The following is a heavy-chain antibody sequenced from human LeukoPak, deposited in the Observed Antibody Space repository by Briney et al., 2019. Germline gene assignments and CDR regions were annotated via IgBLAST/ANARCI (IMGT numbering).Heavy chain of an antibody. J-gene: IGHJ4*02. CDR1: GYTFTGXX. Sequence: ASVKVSCKASGYTFTGXXXXXXXQAXXXXXXXXGWINPXSGGTNYAXXXXXXXTMXXDXSLSTAYMELSRLRSDDTAVYYCARDSGSYWGGFDYWGQGTLVTVSS. CDR2: INPXSGGT. D-gene: IGHD1-26*01. CDR3: ARDSGSYWGGFDY. V-gene: IGHV1-2*02.